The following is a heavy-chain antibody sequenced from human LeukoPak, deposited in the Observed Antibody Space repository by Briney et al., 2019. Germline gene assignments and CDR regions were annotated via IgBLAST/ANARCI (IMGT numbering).Heavy chain of an antibody. Sequence: GGSLRLSCAPSVFTFSSYGMHWVRQAPGKGVEGVAHISYEGSNKYFADSVKGRFTISRDNFKNTLYLQMNSLRAEDTAVYYCAKDYLYYYGSGSYYKPPDYWGQGTLVTVSS. CDR3: AKDYLYYYGSGSYYKPPDY. J-gene: IGHJ4*02. V-gene: IGHV3-30*18. CDR1: VFTFSSYG. CDR2: ISYEGSNK. D-gene: IGHD3-10*01.